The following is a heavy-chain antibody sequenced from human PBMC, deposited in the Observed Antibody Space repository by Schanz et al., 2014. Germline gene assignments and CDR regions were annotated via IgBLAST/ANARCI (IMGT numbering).Heavy chain of an antibody. CDR3: AKDRGDGYSNGIFQY. D-gene: IGHD5-18*01. CDR1: GFTFSSYS. Sequence: EVQLVESGGGLVKPGGSLRLSCAASGFTFSSYSMSWVRQAPGKGLGWVSFISSSSDYINYADSVKGRFTISRDNAKNTFYLHMNSLRNEDTAVYFCAKDRGDGYSNGIFQYWGLGTLVTVSS. J-gene: IGHJ4*02. CDR2: ISSSSDYI. V-gene: IGHV3-21*01.